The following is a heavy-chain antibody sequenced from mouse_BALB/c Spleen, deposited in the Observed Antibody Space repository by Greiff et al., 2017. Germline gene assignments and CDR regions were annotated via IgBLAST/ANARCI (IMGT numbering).Heavy chain of an antibody. CDR1: GFSLTSYG. V-gene: IGHV2-2*02. CDR3: ARLDYRYEDYFDY. Sequence: QVQLKESGPGLVQPSQSLSITCTVSGFSLTSYGVHWVRQSPGKGLEWLGVIWSGGSTDYNAAFISRLSISKDNSKSQVFFKMNSLQANDTAIYYCARLDYRYEDYFDYWGQGTTLTVSS. CDR2: IWSGGST. J-gene: IGHJ2*01. D-gene: IGHD2-14*01.